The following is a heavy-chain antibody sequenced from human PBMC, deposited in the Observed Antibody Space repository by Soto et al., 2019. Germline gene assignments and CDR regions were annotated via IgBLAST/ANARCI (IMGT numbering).Heavy chain of an antibody. CDR2: LSHSGSS. CDR1: SGSVGDNKW. V-gene: IGHV4-4*02. CDR3: ATFNYGDHAFDN. Sequence: QVHLQEAGPGLVNPSGTLSLTCAVSSGSVGDNKWWTWVRQSPGKGREWMGELSHSGSSNYNPSLGSRISMSIDTSMNQVSLKLTSVTAADTAIYYCATFNYGDHAFDNWGQGTLVTV. D-gene: IGHD4-17*01. J-gene: IGHJ4*02.